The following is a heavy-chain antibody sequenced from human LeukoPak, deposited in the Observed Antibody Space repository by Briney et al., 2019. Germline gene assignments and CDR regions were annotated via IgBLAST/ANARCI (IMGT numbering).Heavy chain of an antibody. Sequence: SETLSLTCTVSGGSISSSSYYWGWIRQPPGKGLGWIGSIYYSGSTYNNPSLKSRVPISVDMSKNPFSLKLSSVTAADTTVYYCARLGSGYSYGPYYFDYWGQGTLVTVSS. CDR2: IYYSGST. CDR3: ARLGSGYSYGPYYFDY. J-gene: IGHJ4*02. CDR1: GGSISSSSYY. D-gene: IGHD5-18*01. V-gene: IGHV4-39*01.